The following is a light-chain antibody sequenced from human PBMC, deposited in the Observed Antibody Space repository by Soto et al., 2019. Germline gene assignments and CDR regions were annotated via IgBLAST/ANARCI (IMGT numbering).Light chain of an antibody. CDR3: ATWDDSLNGWV. J-gene: IGLJ3*02. CDR2: DND. Sequence: QSVLNQSPSASGTPGQRVTISCSGSSSNIGSHTVNWYQHLPGTAPKLLIYDNDQGPSGVPDRFSGSKSGTSASLAISGLQSEDEADYYCATWDDSLNGWVFGGGTKLTVL. V-gene: IGLV1-44*01. CDR1: SSNIGSHT.